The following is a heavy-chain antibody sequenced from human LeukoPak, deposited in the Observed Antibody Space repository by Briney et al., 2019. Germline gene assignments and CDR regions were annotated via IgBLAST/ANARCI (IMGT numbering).Heavy chain of an antibody. CDR3: ASRRGAVAGGIDY. D-gene: IGHD6-19*01. V-gene: IGHV3-21*01. J-gene: IGHJ4*02. Sequence: GGSLRLSCAASGFTFSSYSMNWVRQAPGKGLEWVSSISSSSSYIYYADSLKGRFTISRDNAKNPLYLQMNSLRAEDTAVYYCASRRGAVAGGIDYWGQGTLVTVSS. CDR1: GFTFSSYS. CDR2: ISSSSSYI.